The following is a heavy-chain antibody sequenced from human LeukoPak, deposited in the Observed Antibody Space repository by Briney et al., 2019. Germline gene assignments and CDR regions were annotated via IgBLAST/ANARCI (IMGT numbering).Heavy chain of an antibody. CDR3: ARGLGDSSRYYYYYMDL. J-gene: IGHJ6*03. Sequence: AETLSLPCALYCGSFSGYYWSWIRQPPGKGLEWIGEINPSGSTNHNPSLKSRVTISVDTTKSQFSLQLSSVTAADTAVYYCARGLGDSSRYYYYYMDLWGKGTRVTVSS. D-gene: IGHD3-22*01. CDR1: CGSFSGYY. CDR2: INPSGST. V-gene: IGHV4-34*01.